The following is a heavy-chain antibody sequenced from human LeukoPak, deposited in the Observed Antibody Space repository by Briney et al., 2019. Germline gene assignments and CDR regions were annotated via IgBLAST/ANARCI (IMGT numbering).Heavy chain of an antibody. CDR2: MNPNSGNT. J-gene: IGHJ4*02. Sequence: ASVKVSCKASGYTFTSYDINWVRQATGQGLEWMGWMNPNSGNTGYAQKFQGRVTMTRDTSISTAYMELSRLGSDDTAVYYCARDKSGNSGWYSYFDYWGQGTLVTVSS. V-gene: IGHV1-8*02. CDR1: GYTFTSYD. CDR3: ARDKSGNSGWYSYFDY. D-gene: IGHD6-19*01.